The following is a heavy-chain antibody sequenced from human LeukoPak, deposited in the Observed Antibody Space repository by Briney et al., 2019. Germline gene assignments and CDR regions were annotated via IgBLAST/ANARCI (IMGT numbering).Heavy chain of an antibody. D-gene: IGHD3-9*01. Sequence: ALRLSCAASGFTFDDYAMHWVRQAPGKGLEWVSGISWNSGSIGYADSVKGRFTISRDNSKNTLYLQMNSLRAEDTAVYYCAREKYYDILTGYEGAFDIWGQGTMVTVSS. CDR3: AREKYYDILTGYEGAFDI. CDR1: GFTFDDYA. CDR2: ISWNSGSI. J-gene: IGHJ3*02. V-gene: IGHV3-9*01.